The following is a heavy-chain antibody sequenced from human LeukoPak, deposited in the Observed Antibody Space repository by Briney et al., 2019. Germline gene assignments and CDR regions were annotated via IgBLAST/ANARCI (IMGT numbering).Heavy chain of an antibody. Sequence: SETLSLTCTVSGGSISSGGYYWSWIRQHPGKGLEWIGYIYYSGSTYYNPSLKSRVTISVDTSKNQFSLKLSSVTAADTAVYYCARNGAGYFDYWGQGTLVTVS. V-gene: IGHV4-31*03. J-gene: IGHJ4*02. CDR3: ARNGAGYFDY. D-gene: IGHD4-17*01. CDR1: GGSISSGGYY. CDR2: IYYSGST.